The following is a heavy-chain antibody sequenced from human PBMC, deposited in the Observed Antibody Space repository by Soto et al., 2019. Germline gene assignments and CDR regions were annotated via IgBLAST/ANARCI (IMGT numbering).Heavy chain of an antibody. D-gene: IGHD2-15*01. V-gene: IGHV1-69*01. CDR3: ARDRFCSGGSCYSLGWFAP. Sequence: QVQLVQSGAEVKKPGSSVKVSCKASGGTFSSYAISWVRQAPGQGLEWMGGIIPIFGTANYAQKFQGRVTITADESTSTAYMELSSLRSEDTAVYYCARDRFCSGGSCYSLGWFAPWGQGTLVTVSS. CDR2: IIPIFGTA. CDR1: GGTFSSYA. J-gene: IGHJ5*02.